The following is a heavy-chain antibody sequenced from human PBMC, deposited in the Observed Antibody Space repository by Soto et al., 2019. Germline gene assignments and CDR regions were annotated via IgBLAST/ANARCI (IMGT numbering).Heavy chain of an antibody. CDR2: ISYDGSNK. CDR1: GFIFSSYA. D-gene: IGHD5-12*01. V-gene: IGHV3-30-3*01. CDR3: ARDGYKGVFDY. Sequence: VQLLESGGGLVQPGGSLRLSCAASGFIFSSYAMHWVRQAPGKGLEWVAVISYDGSNKYYADSVKGRFTISRDNSKNTLYLQMNSLRAEDTAVYYCARDGYKGVFDYWGQGTLVTVSS. J-gene: IGHJ4*02.